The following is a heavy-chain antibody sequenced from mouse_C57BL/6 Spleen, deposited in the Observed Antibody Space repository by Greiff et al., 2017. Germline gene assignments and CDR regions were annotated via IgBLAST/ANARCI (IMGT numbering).Heavy chain of an antibody. D-gene: IGHD2-12*01. Sequence: QVQLQHSGAELMKPGASVKLSCKASGYTFTGYWIEWVKQRPGHGLEWIGEILPASGSTKYNEKFKCKATFTADTSSNTAYMQLSSLTTEDSAIYYCARYDGYFDYWGQGTTLTVSS. CDR3: ARYDGYFDY. CDR1: GYTFTGYW. CDR2: ILPASGST. V-gene: IGHV1-9*01. J-gene: IGHJ2*01.